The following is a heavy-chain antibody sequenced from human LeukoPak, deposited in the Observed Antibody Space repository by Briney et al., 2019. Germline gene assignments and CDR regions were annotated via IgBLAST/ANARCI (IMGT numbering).Heavy chain of an antibody. CDR1: GYTFTSYG. CDR3: ARDLAVTGIHYFDY. J-gene: IGHJ4*02. Sequence: ASVKVSCKASGYTFTSYGIGWVRQAPGQGLEWMGWISAYNGNTNYAQKLQGRVTMTTDTSTSTAYMELRSLRSDDTAVYYCARDLAVTGIHYFDYWGQGTLVTVSS. CDR2: ISAYNGNT. D-gene: IGHD6-19*01. V-gene: IGHV1-18*01.